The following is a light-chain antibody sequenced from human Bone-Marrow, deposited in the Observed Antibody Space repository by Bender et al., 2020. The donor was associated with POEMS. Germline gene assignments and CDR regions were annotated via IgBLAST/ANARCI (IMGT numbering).Light chain of an antibody. CDR1: GSNIGGYP. CDR2: TNN. CDR3: VAWDASLNGWV. J-gene: IGLJ3*02. V-gene: IGLV1-44*01. Sequence: QSVLTQPPSVSGTPGQRVTISCSGSGSNIGGYPVNWYQQLPGTAPRLLIYTNNERPSGVPDRFFGPKSGTSASLAITGLQSDDEAIYFCVAWDASLNGWVFGGGTKLTVL.